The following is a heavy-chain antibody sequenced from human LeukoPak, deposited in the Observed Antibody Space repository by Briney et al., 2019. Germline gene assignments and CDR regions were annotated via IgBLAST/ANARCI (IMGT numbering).Heavy chain of an antibody. Sequence: PSETLSLTCTVSGGSISSSGYYWVWIRQPPGKGLEYIGSIYYSGSTYYNPSLKSRVTISVGTSNNQFSLNLNSVTAADTAVYYCARFFGSRSTGGIYWGQGILVTVSS. J-gene: IGHJ4*02. V-gene: IGHV4-39*01. CDR2: IYYSGST. D-gene: IGHD3-10*01. CDR3: ARFFGSRSTGGIY. CDR1: GGSISSSGYY.